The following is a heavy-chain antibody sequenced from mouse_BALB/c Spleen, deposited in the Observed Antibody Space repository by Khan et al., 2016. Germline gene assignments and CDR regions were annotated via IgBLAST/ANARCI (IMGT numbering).Heavy chain of an antibody. Sequence: QVQLQQSGAELARPGASVKMSCKASGYTFTEYTMHWVKQRPGQGLEWIGYINPSSLYTKYNQKFKDKATLTADKSSSTAFMQLSSLTSEDSAVXYCSREGITTIIARGDYYAMDYWGQGTSVTVSS. J-gene: IGHJ4*01. V-gene: IGHV1-4*01. CDR2: INPSSLYT. CDR3: SREGITTIIARGDYYAMDY. CDR1: GYTFTEYT. D-gene: IGHD1-1*01.